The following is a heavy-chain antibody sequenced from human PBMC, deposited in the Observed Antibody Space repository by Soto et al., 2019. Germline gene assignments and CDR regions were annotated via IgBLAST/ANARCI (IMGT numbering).Heavy chain of an antibody. CDR3: ARARNWNDVWSAFEI. CDR2: VSYDGSNK. CDR1: GFTFSGYA. V-gene: IGHV3-30-3*01. Sequence: SLRLSCAASGFTFSGYAMDWVRQAPSKGLDWVAVVSYDGSNKYYADSVKGRFTISRDNSKNTLYLEMNSLRVEDTAVYYCARARNWNDVWSAFEIRGLGTMVTVSS. D-gene: IGHD1-1*01. J-gene: IGHJ3*02.